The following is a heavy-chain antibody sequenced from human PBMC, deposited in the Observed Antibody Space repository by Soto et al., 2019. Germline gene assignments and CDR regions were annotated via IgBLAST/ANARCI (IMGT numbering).Heavy chain of an antibody. CDR2: IHYTGNT. CDR3: ARGTPYHRNDDWFDT. Sequence: PSETLSLSCTGSGGSISDGCWNWIRQPPGKGLEWIGFIHYTGNTNYNPSLKSRVAISVDTSKNQFSVKLTSVTAADTAVYYCARGTPYHRNDDWFDTWGQGTLVTVS. J-gene: IGHJ5*02. V-gene: IGHV4-59*01. CDR1: GGSISDGC.